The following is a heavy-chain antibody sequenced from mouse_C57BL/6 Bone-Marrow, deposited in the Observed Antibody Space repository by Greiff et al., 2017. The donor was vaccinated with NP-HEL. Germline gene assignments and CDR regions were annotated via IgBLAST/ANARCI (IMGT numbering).Heavy chain of an antibody. V-gene: IGHV1-69*01. Sequence: VQLQQPGAELVMPGASVKLSCKASGYTFTSYWMHWVKQRPGQGLEWIGEIDPSDSYTNYNQKFKGKSTLTVDKSSSTAYMQLSSLTSEDSAVYYCARESGDGYYDYYAMDYWGQGTAVTVSS. D-gene: IGHD2-3*01. CDR2: IDPSDSYT. J-gene: IGHJ4*01. CDR1: GYTFTSYW. CDR3: ARESGDGYYDYYAMDY.